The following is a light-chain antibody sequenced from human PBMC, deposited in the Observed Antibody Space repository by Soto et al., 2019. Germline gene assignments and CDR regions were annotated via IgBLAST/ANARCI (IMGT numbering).Light chain of an antibody. CDR3: SSYTGSSTLVV. Sequence: QSALTQPASVSGSPGQSITISCTGTSSDVGGYNYVSWYQQHPGKAPKLMIYDVSNRPSGVSNRFSDSKSGNKASLTISGLQADDEADYYCSSYTGSSTLVVFGGGTKLTVL. CDR1: SSDVGGYNY. CDR2: DVS. V-gene: IGLV2-14*01. J-gene: IGLJ2*01.